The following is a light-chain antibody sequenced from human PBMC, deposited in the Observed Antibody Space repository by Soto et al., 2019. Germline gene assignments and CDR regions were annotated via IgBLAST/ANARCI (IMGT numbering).Light chain of an antibody. CDR1: SSNIGAGYE. J-gene: IGLJ3*02. CDR2: GNN. CDR3: LSYDSSLGVV. Sequence: QSVLTQPPSVSGAPGQRVTISCTGSSSNIGAGYEVHWYQQLPGTAPKLLIYGNNNRSSGVPDRISGSKSGTSVSLAITGLRAEDEADYYCLSYDSSLGVVFGGGTQLTVL. V-gene: IGLV1-40*01.